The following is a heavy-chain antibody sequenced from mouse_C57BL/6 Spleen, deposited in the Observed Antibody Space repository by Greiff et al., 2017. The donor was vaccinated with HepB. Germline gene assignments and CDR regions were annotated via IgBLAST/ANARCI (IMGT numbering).Heavy chain of an antibody. CDR1: GYTFTNYW. CDR3: ARGGRTGTPHFDY. CDR2: IYPGGGYT. V-gene: IGHV1-63*01. J-gene: IGHJ2*01. D-gene: IGHD4-1*01. Sequence: VQLQQSGAELVRPGTSVKMSCKASGYTFTNYWIGWAKQRPGHGLEWIGDIYPGGGYTNYNEKFKGKATLTADKSSSTAYMQFSSLTSEDSAIYYCARGGRTGTPHFDYWGQGTTLTVSS.